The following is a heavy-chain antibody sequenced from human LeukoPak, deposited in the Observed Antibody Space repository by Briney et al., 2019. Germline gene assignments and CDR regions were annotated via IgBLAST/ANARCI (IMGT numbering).Heavy chain of an antibody. CDR1: GFTFSSYA. V-gene: IGHV3-23*01. CDR3: ARHHPWGSFDY. D-gene: IGHD7-27*01. CDR2: ISGSGGST. J-gene: IGHJ4*02. Sequence: TGGSLRLSCAASGFTFSSYAMSWVRQAPGKGLEWVSAISGSGGSTYYADSVKGRFTISRDNSKNTVNLQMNSLRAEDTALYYCARHHPWGSFDYWGQGTLVTVSS.